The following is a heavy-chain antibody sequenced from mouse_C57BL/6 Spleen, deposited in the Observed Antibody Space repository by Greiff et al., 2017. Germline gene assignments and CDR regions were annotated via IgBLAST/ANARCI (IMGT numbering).Heavy chain of an antibody. V-gene: IGHV5-9-1*02. CDR2: ISSGGDYI. CDR3: TRDLDDSPFAY. J-gene: IGHJ3*01. D-gene: IGHD2-4*01. CDR1: GFTFSSYA. Sequence: EVKLMESGEGLVKPGGSLKLSCAASGFTFSSYAMSWVRQTPEKRLEWVAYISSGGDYIYYADTVKGRFTISRDNARNTLYLQMSSLKSEDTAMYYCTRDLDDSPFAYWGQGTLVTVSA.